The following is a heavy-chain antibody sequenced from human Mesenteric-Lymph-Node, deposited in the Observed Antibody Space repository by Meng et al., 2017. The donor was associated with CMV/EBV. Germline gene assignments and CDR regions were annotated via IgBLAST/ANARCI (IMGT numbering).Heavy chain of an antibody. Sequence: GESLKISCAASGFTFSSYGMHWVRQAPGKGLEWVAVISYDGSNKYYADSVKGRFTISRDTSKNTLYLQMNSLRAEDTAVYYCARDRDSISSGYYYYYYGMDVWGQGTTVTVSS. CDR1: GFTFSSYG. D-gene: IGHD6-6*01. V-gene: IGHV3-30*19. CDR2: ISYDGSNK. J-gene: IGHJ6*02. CDR3: ARDRDSISSGYYYYYYGMDV.